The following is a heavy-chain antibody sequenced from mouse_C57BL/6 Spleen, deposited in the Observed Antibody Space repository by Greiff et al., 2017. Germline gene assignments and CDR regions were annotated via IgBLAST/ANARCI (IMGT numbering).Heavy chain of an antibody. Sequence: VQLQQSGAELVRPGASVKLSCKASGYTFTDYYINWVKQRPGQGLEWIARIYPGSGNTYYNGKFKGKATLTAEKSSSTAYMQLSSLTSEDSAVYFCAKRGYDGMDYWGQGTSVTVSS. D-gene: IGHD2-2*01. V-gene: IGHV1-76*01. J-gene: IGHJ4*01. CDR1: GYTFTDYY. CDR3: AKRGYDGMDY. CDR2: IYPGSGNT.